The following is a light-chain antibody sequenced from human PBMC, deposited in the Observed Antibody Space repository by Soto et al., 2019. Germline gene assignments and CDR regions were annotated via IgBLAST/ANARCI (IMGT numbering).Light chain of an antibody. V-gene: IGLV2-14*03. Sequence: QSALTQPASVSGSPGQSIAISGFGTSSDVGAYNYVSWYQQHPGKAPKLVIYDVNNRPSGVSNRFSGSKSGNTASLTISGLQAEDEADYYCGSYTTSGSVVFGGGTKLTVL. CDR2: DVN. CDR1: SSDVGAYNY. CDR3: GSYTTSGSVV. J-gene: IGLJ2*01.